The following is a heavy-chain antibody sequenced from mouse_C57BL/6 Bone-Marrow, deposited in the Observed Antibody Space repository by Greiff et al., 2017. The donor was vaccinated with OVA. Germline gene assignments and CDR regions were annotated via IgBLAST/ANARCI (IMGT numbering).Heavy chain of an antibody. D-gene: IGHD1-1*01. Sequence: VHVKQSVAELVRPGASVKLSCTASGFNIKNTYMHWVKQRPEQGLEWIGRIDPANGNTKYAPKFQGKATITADTSSNTAYLQLSSLTSEDTAIYYCARSIITTVVARNWYFDVWGTGTTVTVSS. CDR2: IDPANGNT. V-gene: IGHV14-3*01. J-gene: IGHJ1*03. CDR3: ARSIITTVVARNWYFDV. CDR1: GFNIKNTY.